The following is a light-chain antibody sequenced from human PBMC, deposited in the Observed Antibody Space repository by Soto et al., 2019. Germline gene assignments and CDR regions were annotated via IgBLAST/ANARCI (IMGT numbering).Light chain of an antibody. V-gene: IGKV1-5*03. CDR2: TAS. CDR1: QSISSW. Sequence: DIQMTQSPSALSASVGDRVTITCRASQSISSWLAWYQQKPGRAPKLLIYTASSLESGVPSRFSGSGSGTEFTLTISSLQPDDFATYYCQQYNSQWTFGQGTKVDVK. J-gene: IGKJ1*01. CDR3: QQYNSQWT.